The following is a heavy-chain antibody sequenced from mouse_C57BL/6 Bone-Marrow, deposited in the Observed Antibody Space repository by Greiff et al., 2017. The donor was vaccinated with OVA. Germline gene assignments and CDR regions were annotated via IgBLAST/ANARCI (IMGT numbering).Heavy chain of an antibody. D-gene: IGHD2-12*01. Sequence: QVQLQQSGAELVRPGASVTLSCKASGYTFTDYEMHWVKQTPVHGLEWIGAIDPETGGTAYNQKFKGKAILTADKSSSTAYMELRSLTSEDSAVYYCTNMEAYYSDPYWYFDVWGTGTTVTVSS. J-gene: IGHJ1*03. CDR1: GYTFTDYE. V-gene: IGHV1-15*01. CDR2: IDPETGGT. CDR3: TNMEAYYSDPYWYFDV.